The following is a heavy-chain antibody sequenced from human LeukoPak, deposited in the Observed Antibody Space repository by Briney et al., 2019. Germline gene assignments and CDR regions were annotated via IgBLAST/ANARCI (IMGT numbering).Heavy chain of an antibody. CDR1: GGTFISYA. J-gene: IGHJ5*02. CDR3: ARETYSSGWYGWSDP. Sequence: ASVKVSCKASGGTFISYAISWVRQAPGQGLEWMGGIIPIFGTANYAQKFQGRVTITADESTSTAYMELSGLRSEDTAVYYCARETYSSGWYGWSDPWGQGTLVTVSS. CDR2: IIPIFGTA. V-gene: IGHV1-69*13. D-gene: IGHD6-19*01.